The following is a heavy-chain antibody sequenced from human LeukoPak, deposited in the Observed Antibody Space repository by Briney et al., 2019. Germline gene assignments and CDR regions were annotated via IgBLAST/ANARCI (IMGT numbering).Heavy chain of an antibody. V-gene: IGHV3-48*04. J-gene: IGHJ6*02. CDR3: AKEGYYYDSSGYNYYYGMDV. Sequence: PGGSLRLSCAASGFIFSDYSMNWVRQAPGKGLEWISYIGISSGNTKYADSVKGRFTISGDNAKNSLYLQMNSLRVEDTAVYYCAKEGYYYDSSGYNYYYGMDVWGQGTTVTVSS. CDR1: GFIFSDYS. CDR2: IGISSGNT. D-gene: IGHD3-22*01.